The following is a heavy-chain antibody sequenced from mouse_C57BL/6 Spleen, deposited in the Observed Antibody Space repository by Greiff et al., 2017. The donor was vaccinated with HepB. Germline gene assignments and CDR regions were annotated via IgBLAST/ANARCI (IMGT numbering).Heavy chain of an antibody. CDR3: TTLDTTVVEDY. D-gene: IGHD1-1*01. V-gene: IGHV14-4*01. Sequence: EVQVVESGAELVRPGASVKLSCTASGFNIKDYYMHWVKQRPEQGLEWIGWIDPENGDTEYASKFQGKATITADTSSNTAYLQLSSLTSEDTAVYYCTTLDTTVVEDYWGQGTTLTVSS. CDR1: GFNIKDYY. CDR2: IDPENGDT. J-gene: IGHJ2*01.